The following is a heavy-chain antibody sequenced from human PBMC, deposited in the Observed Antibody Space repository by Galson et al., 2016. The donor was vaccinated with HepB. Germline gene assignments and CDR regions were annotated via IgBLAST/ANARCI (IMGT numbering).Heavy chain of an antibody. CDR3: ARDMILYLDN. J-gene: IGHJ4*02. CDR2: LYTDGTT. CDR1: GFTVSRNY. D-gene: IGHD2-15*01. V-gene: IGHV3-53*01. Sequence: SLRLSCAASGFTVSRNYMTWVRQTPGKGLEWVSGLYTDGTTYYADSVKGRFTISRDSSKNTLYLQMSSLRAEDTAIYYCARDMILYLDNWGQGTLVTVSS.